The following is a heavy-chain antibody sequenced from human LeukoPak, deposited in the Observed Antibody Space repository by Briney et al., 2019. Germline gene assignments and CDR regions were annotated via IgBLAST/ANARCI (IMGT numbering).Heavy chain of an antibody. J-gene: IGHJ6*03. Sequence: GRSLRLSCAASGFTFSSYWMHWVRQAPGKGLVWVSRINSDGSSTSYADSVKGRFTISRDNAKDTLYLQMNSLRAEDTAVYYCARGPDCSSTSCYLYYYYYYMNVWGKGTTVTVSS. D-gene: IGHD2-2*01. CDR2: INSDGSST. CDR3: ARGPDCSSTSCYLYYYYYYMNV. V-gene: IGHV3-74*01. CDR1: GFTFSSYW.